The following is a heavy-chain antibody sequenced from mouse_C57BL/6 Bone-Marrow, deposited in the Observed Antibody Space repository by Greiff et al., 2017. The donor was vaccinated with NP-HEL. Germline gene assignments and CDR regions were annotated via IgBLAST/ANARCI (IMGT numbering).Heavy chain of an antibody. Sequence: VQLQQSGAELVRPGASVKLSCTASGFNIKDDYMHWVKQRPEQGLEWIGWIDPENGDTEYASKFQGKATITADTSSNTAYLQLSSLTSEDTAVYYCTTLYDGPLVAYWGQGTLVTVSA. J-gene: IGHJ3*01. CDR3: TTLYDGPLVAY. CDR2: IDPENGDT. V-gene: IGHV14-4*01. D-gene: IGHD2-3*01. CDR1: GFNIKDDY.